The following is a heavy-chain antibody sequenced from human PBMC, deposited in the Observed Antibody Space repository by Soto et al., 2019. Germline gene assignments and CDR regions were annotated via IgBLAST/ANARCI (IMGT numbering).Heavy chain of an antibody. CDR3: ARLGGYYQALDS. CDR2: IYYSGST. CDR1: GGSISSGDYY. D-gene: IGHD3-22*01. V-gene: IGHV4-30-4*01. J-gene: IGHJ4*02. Sequence: TSETLSLTCTVSGGSISSGDYYWSWIRQPPGKGLEWIGYIYYSGSTYYNPSLKSRVTISVDTSKNQFSLKLSSVTAADTAVYYCARLGGYYQALDSWGPGTLVTVSS.